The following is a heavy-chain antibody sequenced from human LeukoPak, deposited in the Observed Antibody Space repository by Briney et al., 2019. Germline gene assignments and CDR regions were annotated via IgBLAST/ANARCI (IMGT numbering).Heavy chain of an antibody. V-gene: IGHV4-59*01. CDR2: IHYSGST. J-gene: IGHJ4*02. Sequence: ASETLSLTCTVSGGSISSYYWSWIRQPAGKGLEWIGYIHYSGSTNYNPSLKSRVTISVDTSKNQFSLKLNSVTAADTAVYFCARESGSSGYLPFDYWGQGTLVTVSS. CDR3: ARESGSSGYLPFDY. CDR1: GGSISSYY. D-gene: IGHD3-22*01.